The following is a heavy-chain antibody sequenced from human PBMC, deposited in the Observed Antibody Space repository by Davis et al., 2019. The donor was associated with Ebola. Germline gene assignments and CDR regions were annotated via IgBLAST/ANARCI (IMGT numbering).Heavy chain of an antibody. CDR3: ARRSSQALD. CDR2: IKQDGSEK. Sequence: GESLKISCAASGFTFSSYWMSWVRQAPGKGLEWVANIKQDGSEKYYVDSLKGRFTISRDNAKNSLYLQMNSLKAEDTAVYYCARRSSQALDWGQGTLVTVSS. J-gene: IGHJ4*02. V-gene: IGHV3-7*01. D-gene: IGHD1-1*01. CDR1: GFTFSSYW.